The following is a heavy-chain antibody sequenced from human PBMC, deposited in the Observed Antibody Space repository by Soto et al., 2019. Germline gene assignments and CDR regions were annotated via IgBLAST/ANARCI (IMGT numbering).Heavy chain of an antibody. Sequence: QVLLVQSGAEAKRPGSSVKVSCKASGGTFDNYVLNWVRQAPGQGLEWVGGIIPSSETTNYAQKFQGRLRISADGATTTAYMELSGLTSADTAVYFCATGGHNDGYNFYHGMDVWGQGTTVTVS. D-gene: IGHD5-18*01. V-gene: IGHV1-69*01. CDR1: GGTFDNYV. J-gene: IGHJ6*02. CDR3: ATGGHNDGYNFYHGMDV. CDR2: IIPSSETT.